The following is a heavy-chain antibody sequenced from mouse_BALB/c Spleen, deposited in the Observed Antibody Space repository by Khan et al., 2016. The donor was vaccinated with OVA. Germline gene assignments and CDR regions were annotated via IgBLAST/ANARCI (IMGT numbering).Heavy chain of an antibody. CDR2: IWGGGST. CDR1: GFSLTDHG. J-gene: IGHJ4*01. V-gene: IGHV2-6-5*01. CDR3: AKQIRSPYYDMDY. Sequence: VQLQESGPGLVAPSQSLSITCTVSGFSLTDHGISWIRQPPGKGLEWLGVIWGGGSTYYNSALQSRLSISKDNSKSHVFLKMNSLQSDDTAMYYCAKQIRSPYYDMDYWGQGTSVTVSS.